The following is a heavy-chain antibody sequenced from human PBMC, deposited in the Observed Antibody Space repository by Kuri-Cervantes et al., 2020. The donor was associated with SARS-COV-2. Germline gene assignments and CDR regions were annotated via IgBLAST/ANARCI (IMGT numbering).Heavy chain of an antibody. CDR1: GYAFTGYY. D-gene: IGHD3-22*01. J-gene: IGHJ4*02. CDR2: TNPNSGGT. CDR3: AGVFGYYDSSGYYDFDY. V-gene: IGHV1-2*02. Sequence: ASVKVSCKTSGYAFTGYYMHWVRQAPGQGLEWMGWTNPNSGGTNYAQKFQGRVTMTRDTSISTAYMELSRLRSDDTAVYYCAGVFGYYDSSGYYDFDYWGQGTLVTVSS.